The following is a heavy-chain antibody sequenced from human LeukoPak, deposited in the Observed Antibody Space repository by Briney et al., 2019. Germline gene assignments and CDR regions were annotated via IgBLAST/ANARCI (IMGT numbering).Heavy chain of an antibody. Sequence: ASVKVSCKASGYTFTGYYMHWVRQAPGQGLEWMGWINPNSGSTNYAQKFQGRVTMTRDTSISTAYMELSRLRSDDTAAYYCARGRGIAAPGPLRYFQHWGQGTLVTVSS. V-gene: IGHV1-2*02. CDR2: INPNSGST. D-gene: IGHD6-13*01. CDR3: ARGRGIAAPGPLRYFQH. J-gene: IGHJ1*01. CDR1: GYTFTGYY.